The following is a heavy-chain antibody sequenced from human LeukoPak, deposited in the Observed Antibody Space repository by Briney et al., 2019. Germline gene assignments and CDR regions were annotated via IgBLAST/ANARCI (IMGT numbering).Heavy chain of an antibody. V-gene: IGHV3-21*01. CDR2: ISSSSSYI. J-gene: IGHJ4*02. CDR3: AKDMGHHILTGLDC. Sequence: GGSPRLSCAASGFTFSSYSMNWVRQAPGKGLEWVSSISSSSSYIYYADSVKGRFTISRDNAKNSLYLQMNSLRAEDTAVYYCAKDMGHHILTGLDCWGQGTLVTVSS. CDR1: GFTFSSYS. D-gene: IGHD3-9*01.